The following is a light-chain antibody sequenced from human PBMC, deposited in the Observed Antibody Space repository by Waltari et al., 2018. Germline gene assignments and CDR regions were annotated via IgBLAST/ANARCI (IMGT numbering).Light chain of an antibody. J-gene: IGKJ2*01. CDR1: QSVSSN. CDR2: GAS. V-gene: IGKV3-15*01. CDR3: QQYNNWPRRT. Sequence: EIVMTQSPATLSVSPGERATLSCRASQSVSSNLAWYQHKPGQAPRPPIYGASTRATGFPARFSGSGSGTEFTLTISSLQSEDFAVYYCQQYNNWPRRTFAQGTKVEIK.